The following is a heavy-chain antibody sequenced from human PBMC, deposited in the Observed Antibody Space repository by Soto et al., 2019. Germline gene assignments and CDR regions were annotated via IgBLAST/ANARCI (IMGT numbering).Heavy chain of an antibody. D-gene: IGHD6-13*01. J-gene: IGHJ4*02. CDR1: GFTFSSYG. CDR2: IWYDGSNK. CDR3: ASGRGPSSWYSDY. Sequence: GGSLRLSCAASGFTFSSYGMHWVRQAPGKGLEWVAVIWYDGSNKYYADSVKGRFTISRDNSKNTLYLQMNSLRAEDTAVYYCASGRGPSSWYSDYWGQGTLVTVSS. V-gene: IGHV3-33*01.